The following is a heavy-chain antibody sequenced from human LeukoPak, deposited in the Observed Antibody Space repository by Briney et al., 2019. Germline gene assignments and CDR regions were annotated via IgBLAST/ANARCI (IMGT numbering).Heavy chain of an antibody. D-gene: IGHD5-18*01. J-gene: IGHJ4*02. CDR1: GFTFTSFW. V-gene: IGHV3-7*03. Sequence: GGSLRLSCAASGFTFTSFWMSWARLAPGKGLEWVANIKQDGSEKNYVDSVKGRFTISRDNAKNSMSLQMNSLRAEDTAVYYCARVAGYSYGRATDYWGQGTLVTVSS. CDR2: IKQDGSEK. CDR3: ARVAGYSYGRATDY.